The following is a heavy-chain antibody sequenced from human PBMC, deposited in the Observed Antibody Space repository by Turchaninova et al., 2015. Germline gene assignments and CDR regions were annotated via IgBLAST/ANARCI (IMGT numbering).Heavy chain of an antibody. CDR1: GFSFDDYA. CDR2: ISWKSGSI. Sequence: EVQLVESGGGLEQPGRSLRLSCAASGFSFDDYAMHWVRQGPGKGLEWVSGISWKSGSICYAESVKGRFTISRDTAKNSLYLQRNSLRAEDTALYYCAKGGSSSPNNYFDSWGQGTLVTVSS. CDR3: AKGGSSSPNNYFDS. J-gene: IGHJ4*02. V-gene: IGHV3-9*01. D-gene: IGHD1-26*01.